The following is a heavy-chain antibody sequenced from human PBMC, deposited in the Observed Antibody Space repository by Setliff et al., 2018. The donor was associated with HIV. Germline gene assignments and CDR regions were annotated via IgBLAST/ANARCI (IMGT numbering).Heavy chain of an antibody. D-gene: IGHD3-3*01. CDR2: INPSGGTT. J-gene: IGHJ6*03. V-gene: IGHV1-46*01. CDR1: GGNFRFYA. Sequence: ASVKVSCKASGGNFRFYAFSCVRQAPGQGLEWLGIINPSGGTTNYAQKFQGRVTMTRDTSTSTLYMELSSLRSEDTAVYYCARDGHYNFWSGYGYYYYHMDVWGKGTTVPFSS. CDR3: ARDGHYNFWSGYGYYYYHMDV.